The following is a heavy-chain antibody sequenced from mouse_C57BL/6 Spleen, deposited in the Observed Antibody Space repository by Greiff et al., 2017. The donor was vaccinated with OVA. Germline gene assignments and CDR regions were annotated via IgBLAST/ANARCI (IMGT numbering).Heavy chain of an antibody. CDR1: GYTFTSYW. D-gene: IGHD1-1*01. V-gene: IGHV1-64*01. CDR2: IHPNSGST. Sequence: VQLQQPGAELVKPGASVKLSCKASGYTFTSYWMHWVKQRPGQGLEWIGMIHPNSGSTNYNEKFKSKATLTVDKSSSTAYMQLSSLTSEDSAVYYCARWGTTVVDAYWGQGTLVTVSA. J-gene: IGHJ3*01. CDR3: ARWGTTVVDAY.